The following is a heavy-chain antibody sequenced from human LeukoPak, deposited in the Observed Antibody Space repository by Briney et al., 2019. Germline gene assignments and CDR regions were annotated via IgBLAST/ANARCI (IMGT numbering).Heavy chain of an antibody. J-gene: IGHJ4*02. D-gene: IGHD3-10*01. V-gene: IGHV3-43*02. CDR2: ISGDGGST. Sequence: PGGTLRRSCGASGFTFEGYAMYWVRHAPGKGLEWVSLISGDGGSTYYADSVKGRFTISRDNSKNSLYLQMNSLRTEDTALYYCAKSVLKEYYFDYWGQGTLVTVSS. CDR3: AKSVLKEYYFDY. CDR1: GFTFEGYA.